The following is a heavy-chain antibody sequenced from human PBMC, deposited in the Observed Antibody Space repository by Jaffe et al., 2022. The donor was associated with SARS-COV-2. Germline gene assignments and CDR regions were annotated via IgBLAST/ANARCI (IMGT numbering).Heavy chain of an antibody. CDR3: ARDGRKMGFDWLTKKDYFDY. V-gene: IGHV3-48*03. CDR1: GFTFSSYE. CDR2: ISSSGSTI. J-gene: IGHJ4*02. D-gene: IGHD3-9*01. Sequence: EVQLVESGGGLVQPGGSLRLSCAASGFTFSSYEMNWVRQAPGKGLEWVSYISSSGSTIYYADSVKGRFTISRDNAKNSLYLQMNSLRAEDTAVYYCARDGRKMGFDWLTKKDYFDYWGQGTLVTVSS.